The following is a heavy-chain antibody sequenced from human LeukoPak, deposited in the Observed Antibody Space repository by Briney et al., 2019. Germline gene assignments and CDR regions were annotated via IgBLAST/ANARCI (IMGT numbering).Heavy chain of an antibody. CDR1: GFTFSSYS. V-gene: IGHV3-21*01. J-gene: IGHJ3*02. CDR2: ISSSSSYI. CDR3: ARAPLPKYSSGWESPRAFDI. Sequence: GGSLRLSCAASGFTFSSYSMNWVRQAPGKGLEWVSSISSSSSYIYYADSVKGRFTISRDNAKNSLYLQMNSLRAEDTAVYYCARAPLPKYSSGWESPRAFDIWGQGTMVTVSS. D-gene: IGHD6-19*01.